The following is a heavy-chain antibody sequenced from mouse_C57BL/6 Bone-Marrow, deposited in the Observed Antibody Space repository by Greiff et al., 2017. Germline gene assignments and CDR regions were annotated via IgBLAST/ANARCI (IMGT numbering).Heavy chain of an antibody. CDR2: IYPGDGDT. D-gene: IGHD1-1*01. CDR3: ERVGTAVAYAMDY. V-gene: IGHV1-82*01. CDR1: GYAFSSSW. Sequence: VQLQQSGPELVKPGASVKISCKASGYAFSSSWMNWVKQRPGKGLEWIGRIYPGDGDTNYNGKFKGKATLTADKSSSTAYMQLSSLTSEDSAVYFCERVGTAVAYAMDYWGQGTSVTVSS. J-gene: IGHJ4*01.